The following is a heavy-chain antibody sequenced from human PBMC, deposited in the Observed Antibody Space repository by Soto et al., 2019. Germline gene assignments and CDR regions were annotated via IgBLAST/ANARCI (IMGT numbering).Heavy chain of an antibody. CDR3: AVLAGAINGFDP. CDR2: INHGRST. CDR1: GGSFSGYY. D-gene: IGHD6-25*01. J-gene: IGHJ5*02. Sequence: SETLSLTCAVYGGSFSGYYWNWIRQPPGKGLEWIGEINHGRSTNYNPSLKSRVTISVDTSKNQFSLKLTSVTAADTAVYYCAVLAGAINGFDPWGQGTLVTVSS. V-gene: IGHV4-34*01.